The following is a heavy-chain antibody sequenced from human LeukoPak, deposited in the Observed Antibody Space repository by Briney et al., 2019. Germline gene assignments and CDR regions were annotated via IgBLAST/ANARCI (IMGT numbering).Heavy chain of an antibody. Sequence: ASVKVSCKASGYSFTSYGLSWVRQAPGQGLEWMGRINPNSGGTNYAQKFQGRVTMTRDTSISTAYMELSRLRSDDTAVYYCARVWAHYYDSSGYYSLEEDYWGQGTLVTVSS. CDR3: ARVWAHYYDSSGYYSLEEDY. V-gene: IGHV1-2*06. CDR1: GYSFTSYG. J-gene: IGHJ4*02. CDR2: INPNSGGT. D-gene: IGHD3-22*01.